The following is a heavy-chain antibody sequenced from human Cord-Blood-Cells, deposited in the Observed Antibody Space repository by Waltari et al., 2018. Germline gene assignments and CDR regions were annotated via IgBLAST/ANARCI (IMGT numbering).Heavy chain of an antibody. CDR3: ARQRRFASGPTVATIDY. CDR2: IYYSGST. D-gene: IGHD5-12*01. V-gene: IGHV4-39*01. Sequence: QLQLQESGPGLVKPSETLSLTCTVSGGSISSSSYYWGWIRQTPGKGLGWIGSIYYSGSTYYNPSLKSRVTISVDTSKNQFSLKLSSVTAADTAVYYCARQRRFASGPTVATIDYWGQGTLVTVSS. CDR1: GGSISSSSYY. J-gene: IGHJ4*02.